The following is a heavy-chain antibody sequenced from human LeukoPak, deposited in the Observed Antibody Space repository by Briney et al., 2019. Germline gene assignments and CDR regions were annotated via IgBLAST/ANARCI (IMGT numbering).Heavy chain of an antibody. V-gene: IGHV1-2*02. CDR2: INPNSGGT. Sequence: APVKVSCKASGYTFTGYYMHWVRQAPGQGLEWMGWINPNSGGTNYAQKFQGRVTMTRDTSISTAYMELSRLRSDDTAVYYCARDYDFWSGNIDYWGQGTLVTVSS. CDR1: GYTFTGYY. CDR3: ARDYDFWSGNIDY. J-gene: IGHJ4*02. D-gene: IGHD3-3*01.